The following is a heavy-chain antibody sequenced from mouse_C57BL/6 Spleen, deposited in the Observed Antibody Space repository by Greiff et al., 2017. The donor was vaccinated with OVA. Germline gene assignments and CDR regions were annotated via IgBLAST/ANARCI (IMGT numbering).Heavy chain of an antibody. J-gene: IGHJ3*01. CDR1: GYTFTSYW. V-gene: IGHV1-50*01. Sequence: VQLQQPGAELVKPGASVKLSCKASGYTFTSYWMQWVKQRPGQGLEWIGEIDPSDSYTNYNQKFKGKATLTVDTSSSTAYMQLSSLTSEDSAVYYCARGGDWDEAWFAYWGQGTLVTVSA. D-gene: IGHD4-1*01. CDR2: IDPSDSYT. CDR3: ARGGDWDEAWFAY.